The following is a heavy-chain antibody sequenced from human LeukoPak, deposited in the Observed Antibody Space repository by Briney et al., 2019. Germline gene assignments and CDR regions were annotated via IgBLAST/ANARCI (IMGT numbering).Heavy chain of an antibody. V-gene: IGHV5-51*01. D-gene: IGHD6-13*01. J-gene: IGHJ4*02. CDR2: IYPGDSDT. CDR1: GYSFTSYW. CDR3: ARPPAWGGATSSRRDY. Sequence: GESLKISCKGSGYSFTSYWIGWVRQMPGKGLEWMGIIYPGDSDTRYSPSFQGQVTISADKSISTAYLQWSSLKASDTAMYYGARPPAWGGATSSRRDYWGQGTLVTVSS.